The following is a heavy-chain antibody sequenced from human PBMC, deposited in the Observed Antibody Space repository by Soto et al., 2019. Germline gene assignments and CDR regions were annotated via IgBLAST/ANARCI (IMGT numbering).Heavy chain of an antibody. CDR2: INAGNGNT. V-gene: IGHV1-3*01. Sequence: ASVKVSCKASGYTFTSYAMHWVRQAPGQRLEWMGWINAGNGNTKYSQKFQGRVTITRDTSASTAYMELSSLRSEDTAVYYCAAEMATDDAFDIWGQGTMVTVSS. J-gene: IGHJ3*02. CDR1: GYTFTSYA. CDR3: AAEMATDDAFDI. D-gene: IGHD5-12*01.